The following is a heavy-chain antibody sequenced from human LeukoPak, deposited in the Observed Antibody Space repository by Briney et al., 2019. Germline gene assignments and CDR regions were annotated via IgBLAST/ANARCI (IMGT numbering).Heavy chain of an antibody. V-gene: IGHV1-69*13. J-gene: IGHJ5*02. CDR1: GGTFSSYA. CDR2: IIPIFGTP. D-gene: IGHD3-3*01. Sequence: SVKVSCKASGGTFSSYAISWVRQAPGQGLEWMGGIIPIFGTPNYAQKFQGRVTITADESTSTAYMELSSLRSEDTAVYYCARVVSAVLRFLEWSAPFDPWGQGTLVTVSS. CDR3: ARVVSAVLRFLEWSAPFDP.